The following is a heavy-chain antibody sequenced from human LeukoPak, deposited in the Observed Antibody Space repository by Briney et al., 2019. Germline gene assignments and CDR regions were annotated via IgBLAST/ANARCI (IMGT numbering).Heavy chain of an antibody. CDR1: GFTFSSYS. CDR2: ISSSSSYI. Sequence: TGGSLRLSCAASGFTFSSYSMNWVRQAPGKGLEWVSSISSSSSYIYYADSVKGRFTISRDNAKNSLYLQMNSLRAEDTAVYYCARVDYGDYAGEDYWGQGTLVTVSS. J-gene: IGHJ4*02. V-gene: IGHV3-21*01. D-gene: IGHD4-17*01. CDR3: ARVDYGDYAGEDY.